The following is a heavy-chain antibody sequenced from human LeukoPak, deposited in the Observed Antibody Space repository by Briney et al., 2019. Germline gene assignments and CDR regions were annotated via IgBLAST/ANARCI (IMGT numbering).Heavy chain of an antibody. CDR3: ARQGTNSQRADY. Sequence: SETLSLTCTVSDASISSSSYYWGWIRQPPGKGLEWIGSISYSGSTYYNPSLKSRVTISVDTSKNQFSLKLSSVTAADTAVYYCARQGTNSQRADYWGQGTLVTVSS. D-gene: IGHD1-7*01. CDR2: ISYSGST. CDR1: DASISSSSYY. J-gene: IGHJ4*02. V-gene: IGHV4-39*01.